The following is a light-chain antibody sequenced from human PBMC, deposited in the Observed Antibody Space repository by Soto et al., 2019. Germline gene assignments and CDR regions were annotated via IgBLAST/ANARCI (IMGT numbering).Light chain of an antibody. CDR2: EVT. CDR3: SSYAGSNNFV. CDR1: SSDVGYYDY. Sequence: QSALTQPPPASGFPGQSVTISCTGTSSDVGYYDYVSWYQQHPGKAPKLVIYEVTKRPSGVPDRVSASKSGNTASLTVSGLRAEDEADHYCSSYAGSNNFVFGSGTKVTVL. J-gene: IGLJ1*01. V-gene: IGLV2-8*01.